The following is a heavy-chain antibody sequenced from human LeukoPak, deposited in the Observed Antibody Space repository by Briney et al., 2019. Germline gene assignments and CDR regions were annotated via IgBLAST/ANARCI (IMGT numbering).Heavy chain of an antibody. V-gene: IGHV3-7*01. CDR3: ARAPIDSNSWYHAFDI. D-gene: IGHD6-13*01. CDR1: GFTFSSYW. CDR2: IERGGSHK. Sequence: PGGSLRLSCAASGFTFSSYWMGWVRQAPGKGLEWVASIERGGSHKYYMDSVEGRFTISRDNAKNSLFLQMNSLRAEDTAVYYCARAPIDSNSWYHAFDIWGQGTMVTVSS. J-gene: IGHJ3*02.